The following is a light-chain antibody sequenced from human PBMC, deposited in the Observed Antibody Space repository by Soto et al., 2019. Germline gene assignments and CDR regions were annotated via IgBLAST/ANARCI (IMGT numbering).Light chain of an antibody. Sequence: QSVLTQPPSVSGSPGQSFTISCTGTSSDVGYYNRVSWYQQPPGTAPKLMVFEVSNRPSGVPDRFSGSKSGNTASLTISGLQAEDEADYYCSSYTTSSTLVFGGGTKLTVL. V-gene: IGLV2-18*02. J-gene: IGLJ2*01. CDR3: SSYTTSSTLV. CDR1: SSDVGYYNR. CDR2: EVS.